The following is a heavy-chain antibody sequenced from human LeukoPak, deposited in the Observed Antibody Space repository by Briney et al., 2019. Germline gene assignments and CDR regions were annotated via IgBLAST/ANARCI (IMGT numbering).Heavy chain of an antibody. J-gene: IGHJ4*02. D-gene: IGHD3-3*01. CDR3: ARGGVTIFGEVTTIDY. V-gene: IGHV1-18*04. CDR1: GYTFTGYY. Sequence: ASVKVSCTASGYTFTGYYMHWVRQAPGQGLEWMGWISAYNGNTNYAQKLQGRVTMTTDTSTSTAYMELRSLRSDDTAVYYCARGGVTIFGEVTTIDYWGQGTLVTVSS. CDR2: ISAYNGNT.